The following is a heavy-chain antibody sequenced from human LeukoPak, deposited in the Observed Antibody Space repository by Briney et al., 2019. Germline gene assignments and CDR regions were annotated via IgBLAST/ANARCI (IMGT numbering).Heavy chain of an antibody. D-gene: IGHD3-22*01. CDR1: GFTFSSYS. CDR3: AREPLYYYDSSGYYPYYFDY. CDR2: ISSSSSYI. Sequence: GGSLRLSCAASGFTFSSYSMNWVRQAPGKGLEWVSSISSSSSYIYYADSVKGGFTISRDNAKNSLYLQMNTLRAEDTAVYYCAREPLYYYDSSGYYPYYFDYWGQGTLVTVSS. V-gene: IGHV3-21*01. J-gene: IGHJ4*02.